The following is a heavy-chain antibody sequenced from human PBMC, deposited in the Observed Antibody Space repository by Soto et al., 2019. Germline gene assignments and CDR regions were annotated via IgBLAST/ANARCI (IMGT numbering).Heavy chain of an antibody. D-gene: IGHD6-19*01. CDR1: GFTFESYA. CDR2: ISWNSGSI. Sequence: SGGSLRLSCVASGFTFESYAMHWVRQVPGKGLEWVSGISWNSGSIGYEDSVKGRFTISRDNSKNIMYLQMTSLKVEDTATYFCAKDLRPDGRYDLDSWGQGTQVTVSS. CDR3: AKDLRPDGRYDLDS. J-gene: IGHJ4*02. V-gene: IGHV3-9*01.